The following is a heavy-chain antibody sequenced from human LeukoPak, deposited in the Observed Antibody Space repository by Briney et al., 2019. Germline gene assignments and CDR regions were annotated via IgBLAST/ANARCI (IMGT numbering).Heavy chain of an antibody. J-gene: IGHJ6*02. CDR3: ASSIASNSYYYGMDV. CDR2: ISYDGSNK. Sequence: GGSLRLSCAASGFTFSSYAMHWVRQAPGEGLEWVAVISYDGSNKYYADSVKGRFTISRDNSKNTLYLQMNSLRAEDTAVYYCASSIASNSYYYGMDVWGQGTTVTVSS. CDR1: GFTFSSYA. D-gene: IGHD6-6*01. V-gene: IGHV3-30-3*01.